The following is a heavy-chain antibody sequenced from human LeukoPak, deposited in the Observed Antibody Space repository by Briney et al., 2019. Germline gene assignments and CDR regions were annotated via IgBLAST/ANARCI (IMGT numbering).Heavy chain of an antibody. Sequence: VASVKVSSKVSGYTLTEVSLHWVRQAPGKGLEWMGGFDPEDGETIYAQKFQGRVTMTEDTSTDTAYMELSSLRSEATAVYYCATGGGVYYGSGSSPNWFDPWGQGTLVTVSS. D-gene: IGHD3-10*01. J-gene: IGHJ5*02. V-gene: IGHV1-24*01. CDR1: GYTLTEVS. CDR2: FDPEDGET. CDR3: ATGGGVYYGSGSSPNWFDP.